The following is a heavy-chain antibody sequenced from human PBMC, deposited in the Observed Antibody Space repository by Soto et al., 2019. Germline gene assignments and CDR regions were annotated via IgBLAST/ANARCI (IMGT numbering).Heavy chain of an antibody. J-gene: IGHJ2*01. CDR1: GFTFSSYG. Sequence: QVQLAESGGGVVQPGRSLRLSCAASGFTFSSYGMHWVRQAPGKGLEWVAVIWYDGSNKYYADSVKGRFTISRDNSKNTLYLQMNSLRAEDTAVYYCAREATISWYFDLWGRGTLVTVSS. V-gene: IGHV3-33*01. CDR3: AREATISWYFDL. CDR2: IWYDGSNK. D-gene: IGHD5-12*01.